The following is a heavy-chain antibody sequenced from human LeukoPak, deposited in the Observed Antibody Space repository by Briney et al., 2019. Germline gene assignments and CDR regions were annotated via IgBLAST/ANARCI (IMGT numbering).Heavy chain of an antibody. CDR3: ARAKSWLLLDF. CDR1: GYTFTSYG. V-gene: IGHV1-18*01. D-gene: IGHD3-22*01. Sequence: ASVKVSCKASGYTFTSYGISWVRQAPGQGLEWMGLISIYNGNTNYAQKLQGRVTMTTDTSTSTAYMELGSMKSDDTAIYYCARAKSWLLLDFWGQGTLVTVSS. J-gene: IGHJ4*02. CDR2: ISIYNGNT.